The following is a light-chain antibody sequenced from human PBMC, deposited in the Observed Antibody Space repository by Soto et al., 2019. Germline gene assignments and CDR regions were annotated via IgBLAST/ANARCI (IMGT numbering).Light chain of an antibody. CDR2: PVS. CDR3: LQATELRT. Sequence: DIVRTHTPPSPLLTLVDPASISCRSSQSLVHSDGNTYLSWLHQRPGPPPSLLIYPVSKRFSGVPDRFSGSWGGTHFTLNISRVESDYVVIYYCLQATELRTFGQGTKVDI. CDR1: QSLVHSDGNTY. J-gene: IGKJ1*01. V-gene: IGKV2-24*01.